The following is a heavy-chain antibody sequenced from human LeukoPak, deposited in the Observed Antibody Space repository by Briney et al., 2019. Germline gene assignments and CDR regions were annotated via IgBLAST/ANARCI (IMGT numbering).Heavy chain of an antibody. CDR2: ISWNSGSI. CDR3: AKVGFSGALDAFDI. Sequence: GGSLRLSCEASGFTFDDYAMHWVRQAPGKGLEWVSGISWNSGSIGYADSVKGRFTISRDNAKNSLYLQMNSLRAEDTALYYCAKVGFSGALDAFDIWGQGTMVTVSS. D-gene: IGHD7-27*01. V-gene: IGHV3-9*01. CDR1: GFTFDDYA. J-gene: IGHJ3*02.